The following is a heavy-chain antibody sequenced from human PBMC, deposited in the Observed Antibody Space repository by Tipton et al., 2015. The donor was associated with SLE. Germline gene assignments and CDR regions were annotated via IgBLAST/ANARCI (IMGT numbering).Heavy chain of an antibody. CDR1: GYTFTSYA. Sequence: QLVQSGAEVKKPGASVKVSCKASGYTFTSYAISWVRQAPGQGLEWMGGIIPIFGTANYAQKFQGRVTITADESTSTAYMELSSLRSEDTAVYYCARDHHCTNGVCQGFDPWGQGTLVTVSS. J-gene: IGHJ5*02. CDR3: ARDHHCTNGVCQGFDP. D-gene: IGHD2-8*01. V-gene: IGHV1-69*13. CDR2: IIPIFGTA.